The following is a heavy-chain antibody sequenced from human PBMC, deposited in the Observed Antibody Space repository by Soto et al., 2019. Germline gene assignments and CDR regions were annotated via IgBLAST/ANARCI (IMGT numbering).Heavy chain of an antibody. CDR1: GFTFSSYS. D-gene: IGHD3-16*02. CDR2: ISSSSSYI. CDR3: ARDGDYVWGSYRWSDAFDI. Sequence: EVRLVESGGDLVQPGGSLRLSCAASGFTFSSYSMNWVRQAPGKGLEWVSSISSSSSYIYYADSVKGRFTISRDNAKNSLYLQMNSLRAEDTAVYYCARDGDYVWGSYRWSDAFDIWGQGTMVTVSS. J-gene: IGHJ3*02. V-gene: IGHV3-21*01.